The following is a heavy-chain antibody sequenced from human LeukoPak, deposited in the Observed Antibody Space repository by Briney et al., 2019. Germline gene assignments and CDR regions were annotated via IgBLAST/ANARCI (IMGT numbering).Heavy chain of an antibody. Sequence: GGSLRLSCAASGFTFSSYSMNWVRQAPGKGLEWVSSITSSSSYIYYADSVKGRFTISRDNAKNSLYLQMNSLRAEDTAVYYCARGTMFPYYFDYWGQGTLVTVS. CDR3: ARGTMFPYYFDY. CDR1: GFTFSSYS. D-gene: IGHD3-10*02. V-gene: IGHV3-21*01. CDR2: ITSSSSYI. J-gene: IGHJ4*02.